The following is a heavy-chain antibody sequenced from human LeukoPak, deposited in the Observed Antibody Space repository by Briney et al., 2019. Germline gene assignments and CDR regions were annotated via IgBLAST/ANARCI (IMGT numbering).Heavy chain of an antibody. CDR3: ARVGYSSSWYYYYYYGMDV. V-gene: IGHV4-34*01. CDR1: GGSFSGYY. J-gene: IGHJ6*02. CDR2: INHSGST. Sequence: SETLSLTCAVYGGSFSGYYWSWIRQPPGKGLEWIGEINHSGSTNYNPSLKSRVTISVDTSKNQFSLKLSSVTAADTAVYYCARVGYSSSWYYYYYYGMDVWGQGTTVTVSS. D-gene: IGHD6-13*01.